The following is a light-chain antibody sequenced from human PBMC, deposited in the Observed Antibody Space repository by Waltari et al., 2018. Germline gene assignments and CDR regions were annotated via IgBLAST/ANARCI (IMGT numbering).Light chain of an antibody. Sequence: DIVMTQSPDSLAVSLGDRATINCKSSPSVLYSSNNKNYLAWYQQKPGQPPKLLIYCASTRESGVPDRFSGSGSGTDFTLTISSLQAEDVAVYYCQHYYSPPYTFGQGTKLEIK. J-gene: IGKJ2*01. CDR3: QHYYSPPYT. CDR1: PSVLYSSNNKNY. CDR2: CAS. V-gene: IGKV4-1*01.